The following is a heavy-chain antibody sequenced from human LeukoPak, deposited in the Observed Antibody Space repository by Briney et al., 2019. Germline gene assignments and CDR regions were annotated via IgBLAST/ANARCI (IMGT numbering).Heavy chain of an antibody. Sequence: ASVNLSCKASGDTFTGYYIRWVRQAPGRGHEWMGWINPNFGGTNYTEKFQGRVTRTRDTSISTAYMELSSLRSDVTALDNGARLSGVDPIDIWGQGTMVTVSS. V-gene: IGHV1-2*02. CDR1: GDTFTGYY. CDR3: ARLSGVDPIDI. D-gene: IGHD7-27*01. CDR2: INPNFGGT. J-gene: IGHJ3*02.